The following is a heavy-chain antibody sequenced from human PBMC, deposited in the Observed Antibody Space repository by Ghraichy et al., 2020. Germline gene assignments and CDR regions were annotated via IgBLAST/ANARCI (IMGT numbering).Heavy chain of an antibody. Sequence: GGSLRLSCAASGFLVSDHYMNWVRQAPGKGLEWVSVLYSGGNTYSADSVKGRFTISRDNSKNTLYLQMNSLRVEDTAVYYCARGQRAYTYGLNWYFDLWGRGTLVTVSS. V-gene: IGHV3-53*01. D-gene: IGHD5-18*01. CDR2: LYSGGNT. CDR3: ARGQRAYTYGLNWYFDL. J-gene: IGHJ2*01. CDR1: GFLVSDHY.